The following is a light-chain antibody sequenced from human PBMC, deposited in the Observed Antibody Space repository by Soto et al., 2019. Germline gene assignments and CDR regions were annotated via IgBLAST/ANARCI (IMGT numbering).Light chain of an antibody. Sequence: QSVLTQPPSVSAAPGQKVTISCSGSSSNIGNNYVSWYQQLPGTAPKLLIYDNNKLPSGIPDRFSGSKSGTSATLGITGLQTGDEADYYCGTWDSSLSVVVFGGGTQLTVL. V-gene: IGLV1-51*01. CDR2: DNN. CDR3: GTWDSSLSVVV. CDR1: SSNIGNNY. J-gene: IGLJ2*01.